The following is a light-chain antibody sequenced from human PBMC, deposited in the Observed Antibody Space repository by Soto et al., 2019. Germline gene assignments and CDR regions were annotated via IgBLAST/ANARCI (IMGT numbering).Light chain of an antibody. CDR2: AAS. Sequence: DIQMTQSPSSLSASVGDRVTITCRASQSITNSLNWYQHKPGKAPTLVVYAASSLQSGVPSRFSGSGSGTDFTLTISSLQPEDFATYFCQQGHSMPFTFGPETKVDIK. V-gene: IGKV1-39*01. J-gene: IGKJ3*01. CDR1: QSITNS. CDR3: QQGHSMPFT.